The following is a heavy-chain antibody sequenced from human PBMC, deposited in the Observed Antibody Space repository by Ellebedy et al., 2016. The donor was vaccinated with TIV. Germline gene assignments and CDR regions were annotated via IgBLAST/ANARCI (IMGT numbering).Heavy chain of an antibody. D-gene: IGHD1-20*01. V-gene: IGHV3-53*01. Sequence: GESLKISCAASGLTVSYTYMSWVRQAPGKGLEWVSVIHTGGDTYYADSVKGRFTISRDSSKNTLFLQMNSLIAEDTAMYYCARRITGTYGDDAFDIWGQGTMVTVSS. CDR1: GLTVSYTY. CDR2: IHTGGDT. CDR3: ARRITGTYGDDAFDI. J-gene: IGHJ3*02.